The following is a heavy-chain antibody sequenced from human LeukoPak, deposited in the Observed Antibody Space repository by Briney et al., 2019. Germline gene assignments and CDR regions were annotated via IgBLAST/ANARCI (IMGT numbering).Heavy chain of an antibody. CDR3: ARDLYSSSWSYYYYYYMDV. CDR1: GFTFSNHG. V-gene: IGHV3-48*04. J-gene: IGHJ6*03. Sequence: GGTLRLSCAASGFTFSNHGMNWVRQAPGKGLEWVSYISSSGSTIYYADSVKGRFTISRDNAKNSLYLQMNSLRAEDTAVYYCARDLYSSSWSYYYYYYMDVWGKGTTVTVSS. CDR2: ISSSGSTI. D-gene: IGHD6-13*01.